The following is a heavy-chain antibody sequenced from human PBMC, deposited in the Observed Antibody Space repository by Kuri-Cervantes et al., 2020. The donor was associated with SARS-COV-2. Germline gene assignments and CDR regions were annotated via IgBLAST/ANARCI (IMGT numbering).Heavy chain of an antibody. CDR2: IIPIFGTA. CDR1: GGTFSSYA. J-gene: IGHJ3*02. Sequence: SVKVSCKASGGTFSSYAISWVRQAPGQGLEWMGGIIPIFGTANYAQKFQGRVTITADESTSTAYMELSSLRSEDTAVYYCTTDSRVVLIASDIWGQGTMVTVSS. V-gene: IGHV1-69*13. D-gene: IGHD2-15*01. CDR3: TTDSRVVLIASDI.